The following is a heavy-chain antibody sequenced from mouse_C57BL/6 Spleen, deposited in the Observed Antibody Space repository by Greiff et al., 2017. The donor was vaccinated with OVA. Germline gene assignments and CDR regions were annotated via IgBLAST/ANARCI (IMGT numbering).Heavy chain of an antibody. J-gene: IGHJ3*01. CDR2: IDPATGGT. Sequence: VHLVESGAELVRPGASVTLSCKASGYTFTDYEMHWVKQTPVHGLEWIGAIDPATGGTAYNQKFKGKAILTADKSSSTAYMELRSLTSEDSAVYYCTRNWFAYWGKGTLVTVSA. CDR3: TRNWFAY. V-gene: IGHV1-15*01. CDR1: GYTFTDYE.